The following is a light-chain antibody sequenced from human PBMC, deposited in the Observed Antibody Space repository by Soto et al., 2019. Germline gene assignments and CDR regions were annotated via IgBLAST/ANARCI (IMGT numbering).Light chain of an antibody. CDR2: GAS. Sequence: EIVLTQSPDTLSVSPGERATLSCRASQSVGRNYLAWYQQKPGQAPRLLIHGASNRATGVPDRFSGSASGTDFTLTISRLEPEEFAVYYCQQYASSPLTFGGGTKVETK. V-gene: IGKV3-20*01. J-gene: IGKJ4*01. CDR3: QQYASSPLT. CDR1: QSVGRNY.